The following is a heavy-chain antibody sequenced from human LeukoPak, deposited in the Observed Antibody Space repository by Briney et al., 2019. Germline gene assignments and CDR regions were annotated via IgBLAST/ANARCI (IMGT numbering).Heavy chain of an antibody. V-gene: IGHV3-11*01. CDR1: GFTFNDYY. CDR3: ARSNDHTNYGGRGYLDH. CDR2: ISRRGNDV. Sequence: GRSLRLSCAASGFTFNDYYMTWIRQAPGKGLEWVSSISRRGNDVYTADSVKGRFTISRDNAKDSVFLQINSLRVDDTAIYYCARSNDHTNYGGRGYLDHWGQGALVTVSS. J-gene: IGHJ4*02. D-gene: IGHD3-16*01.